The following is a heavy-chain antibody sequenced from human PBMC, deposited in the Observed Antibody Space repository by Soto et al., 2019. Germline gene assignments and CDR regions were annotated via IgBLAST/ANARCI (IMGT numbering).Heavy chain of an antibody. V-gene: IGHV1-18*01. CDR2: ISAYNGNT. CDR1: GYTFTSYG. CDR3: ARGGNRILEWLFHKRGVFRYYGMDV. Sequence: ASVKVSCKASGYTFTSYGISWVRQAPGQGLEWMGWISAYNGNTNYAQKLQGRATMTTDTSTSTAYMELRSLRSDDTAVYYCARGGNRILEWLFHKRGVFRYYGMDVWGQGTTVTVSS. D-gene: IGHD3-3*01. J-gene: IGHJ6*02.